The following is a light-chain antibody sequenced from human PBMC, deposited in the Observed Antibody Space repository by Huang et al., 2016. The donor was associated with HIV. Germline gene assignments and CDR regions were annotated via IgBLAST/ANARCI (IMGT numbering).Light chain of an antibody. CDR1: QSVGNK. J-gene: IGKJ1*01. V-gene: IGKV3-15*01. CDR3: QQYNSYPWT. Sequence: EIVMTQSPATLSVSPGERATLSCRASQSVGNKLAWYQQKPGQAPRLLIYGASTRATGIPARFSGSGSGTEFTLTISSLQPDNFATYYCQQYNSYPWTFGQGTKVEIK. CDR2: GAS.